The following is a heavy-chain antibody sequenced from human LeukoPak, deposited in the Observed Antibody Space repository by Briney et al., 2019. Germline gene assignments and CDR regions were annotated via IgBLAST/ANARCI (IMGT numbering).Heavy chain of an antibody. CDR1: GFTFSGYS. CDR3: AKSRGESRGASNY. Sequence: GGSLRLSCAASGFTFSGYSMHWVRQAPGKGLEWVSFISGSGDTTYYADSVKGRFTISRDSSKNTLYLQMNSLRAEDTAVYYCAKSRGESRGASNYWGQGTLVTVSS. D-gene: IGHD1-26*01. J-gene: IGHJ4*02. V-gene: IGHV3-23*01. CDR2: ISGSGDTT.